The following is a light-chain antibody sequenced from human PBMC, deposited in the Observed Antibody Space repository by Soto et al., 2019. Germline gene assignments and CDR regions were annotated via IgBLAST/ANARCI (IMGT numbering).Light chain of an antibody. J-gene: IGKJ4*01. CDR3: QQYNVWPLT. CDR2: VAS. Sequence: EIVMTQSPATLSVYPWERATLSCRASQSVSSNLAWYQQKPGQTPKLLIYVASTRATGIPARFSGSGSGTEFTLTISSLQSEDFAVYYCQQYNVWPLTFGGGTKVEFK. V-gene: IGKV3-15*01. CDR1: QSVSSN.